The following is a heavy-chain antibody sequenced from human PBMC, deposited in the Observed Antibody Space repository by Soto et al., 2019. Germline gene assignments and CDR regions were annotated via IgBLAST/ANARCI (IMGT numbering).Heavy chain of an antibody. CDR3: AKDRREGGNSAFYFDF. V-gene: IGHV3-23*01. CDR1: GFKFSNYA. J-gene: IGHJ4*02. D-gene: IGHD3-16*01. CDR2: ISATGGGT. Sequence: GGSLRLSCAASGFKFSNYAMSWVRQAPGKGLEWVSLISATGGGTYYADSVKVRFTIYRDNSHNTLYLQVHSLTAEDTAVYYCAKDRREGGNSAFYFDFWGQGAQLTVSS.